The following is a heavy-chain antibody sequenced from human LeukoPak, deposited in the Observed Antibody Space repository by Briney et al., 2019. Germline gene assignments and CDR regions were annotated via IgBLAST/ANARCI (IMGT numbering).Heavy chain of an antibody. CDR2: TYYRSKWYH. D-gene: IGHD2-21*02. Sequence: SQTLSLTCAISGDSVSTNSAAWNWIRQSPSRGLEWLGRTYYRSKWYHDYATSVQSRITVNPDTSKNQLSLHLDSVTPEDTAVYYCARGNRDFDSWGQGTLVTVSS. J-gene: IGHJ5*01. CDR3: ARGNRDFDS. V-gene: IGHV6-1*01. CDR1: GDSVSTNSAA.